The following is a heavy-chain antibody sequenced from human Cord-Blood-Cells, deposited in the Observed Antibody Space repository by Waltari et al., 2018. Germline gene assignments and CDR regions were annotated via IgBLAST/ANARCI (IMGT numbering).Heavy chain of an antibody. CDR3: ARVYLRDYFDY. Sequence: EVQLVESGGGLVQPGGSLRLCCADSGFSFRSYWMSWVRQAPGKGLEWVANIKQDGSEKYYVDSVKGRFTISRDNAKNSLYLQMNSLRAEDTAVYYCARVYLRDYFDYWGQGTLVTVSS. J-gene: IGHJ4*02. D-gene: IGHD4-17*01. CDR2: IKQDGSEK. V-gene: IGHV3-7*01. CDR1: GFSFRSYW.